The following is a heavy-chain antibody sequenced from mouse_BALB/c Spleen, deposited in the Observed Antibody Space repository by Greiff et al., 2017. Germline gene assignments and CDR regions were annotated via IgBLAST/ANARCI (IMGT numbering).Heavy chain of an antibody. D-gene: IGHD4-1*02. CDR3: ALNWDEAY. J-gene: IGHJ3*01. Sequence: SGAELVKPGASVKLSCTASGFNIKDTYMHWVKQRPEQGLEWIGRIDPANGNTKYDPKFQGKATITADTSSNTAYLQLSSLTSEDTAVYYCALNWDEAYWGQGTLVTVSA. CDR2: IDPANGNT. V-gene: IGHV14-3*02. CDR1: GFNIKDTY.